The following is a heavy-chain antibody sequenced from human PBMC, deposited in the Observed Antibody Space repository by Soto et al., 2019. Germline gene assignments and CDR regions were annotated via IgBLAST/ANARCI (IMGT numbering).Heavy chain of an antibody. CDR2: INPDGTST. D-gene: IGHD3-3*01. CDR3: ACGLEWLFS. V-gene: IGHV3-74*01. Sequence: EVQLVESGGGLVQPGGSLRLSCAASRLTLRTYWMNWVRQVPGKGLVWVARINPDGTSTNYADSVKGRFTISRDNAKNTLSLQMNSRRGDDTAVYYCACGLEWLFSWGQGTLVAVSS. J-gene: IGHJ5*02. CDR1: RLTLRTYW.